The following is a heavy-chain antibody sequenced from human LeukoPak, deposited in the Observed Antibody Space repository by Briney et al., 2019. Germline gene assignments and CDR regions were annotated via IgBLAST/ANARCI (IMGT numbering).Heavy chain of an antibody. Sequence: QAGGSLRLSCAASGFNFNGYAMSWVRQAPGKGLKWVATITASGGTKFYADSVKGRFTISRDNSKNTLYLQMNSLRAEDTAVYYCAKDYRGTYFRGADYWGQGTLVTVSS. D-gene: IGHD1-26*01. CDR1: GFNFNGYA. J-gene: IGHJ4*02. CDR2: ITASGGTK. CDR3: AKDYRGTYFRGADY. V-gene: IGHV3-23*01.